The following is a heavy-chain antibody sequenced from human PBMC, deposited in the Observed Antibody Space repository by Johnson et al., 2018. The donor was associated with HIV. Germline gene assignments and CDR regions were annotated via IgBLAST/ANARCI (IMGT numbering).Heavy chain of an antibody. CDR1: GFTLSSYG. D-gene: IGHD3-10*01. CDR2: IRYDGSNK. Sequence: QVQLVESGGGVVQPGGSLRLSCVASGFTLSSYGMHWVRQAPGKGLEWVSFIRYDGSNKYYADSVKGRFTISRDISKNTLYLQMNNLRAEDTAVYYCAKDQDGSGSYDKGNAFDIWGQGTMVTVSS. J-gene: IGHJ3*02. CDR3: AKDQDGSGSYDKGNAFDI. V-gene: IGHV3-30*02.